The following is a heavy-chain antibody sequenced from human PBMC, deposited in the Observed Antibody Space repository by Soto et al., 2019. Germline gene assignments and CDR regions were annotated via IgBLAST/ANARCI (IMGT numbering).Heavy chain of an antibody. CDR1: GGTFSSYA. V-gene: IGHV1-69*05. Sequence: ASVKVSCKASGGTFSSYAISWVRQAPGQGLEWMGGIIPIFGTANYAQKFQGRVTLTSDTSTSTAYMELSSLRSEDTAVYYCAGACFKTPLPTDIPSFDYWGQGTLVTVSS. CDR3: AGACFKTPLPTDIPSFDY. CDR2: IIPIFGTA. J-gene: IGHJ4*02. D-gene: IGHD2-15*01.